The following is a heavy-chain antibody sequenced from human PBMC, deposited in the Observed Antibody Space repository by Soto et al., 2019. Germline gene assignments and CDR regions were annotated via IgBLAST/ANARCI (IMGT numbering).Heavy chain of an antibody. Sequence: PSETLSLTCAVYGGSFSGYYWSWIRQPPGKGLEWIGEINHSGSTNYNPSLKSRVTISVDTSKNQFSLKLSSVTAADTAVYYFARGSHRITIFGVVIIPYFDYWGQGTLVTVSS. D-gene: IGHD3-3*01. CDR1: GGSFSGYY. V-gene: IGHV4-34*01. CDR2: INHSGST. CDR3: ARGSHRITIFGVVIIPYFDY. J-gene: IGHJ4*02.